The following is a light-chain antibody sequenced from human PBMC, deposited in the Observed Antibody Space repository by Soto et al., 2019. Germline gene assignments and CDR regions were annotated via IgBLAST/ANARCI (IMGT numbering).Light chain of an antibody. CDR3: SSYTSSSTLGV. Sequence: QSALTQPASVSGSPGQSITISCTGTSSDVGAYNYVSWYQQHPGKAPKLMIYDVTYRPSGVSNRFSGSKSGDTVSLTISGLQAEDEADYYCSSYTSSSTLGVFGGGTKLTVL. CDR1: SSDVGAYNY. V-gene: IGLV2-14*01. CDR2: DVT. J-gene: IGLJ2*01.